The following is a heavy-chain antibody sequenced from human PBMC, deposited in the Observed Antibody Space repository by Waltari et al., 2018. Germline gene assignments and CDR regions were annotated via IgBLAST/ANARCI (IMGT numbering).Heavy chain of an antibody. CDR2: INSNGSST. D-gene: IGHD6-6*01. V-gene: IGHV3-74*01. Sequence: EVQLVVSGGGLVQPGGSLRLSCAASGFTFSRYWMHWFRQAPGKGLGGVSRINSNGSSTSYAASVKVRFTISRDNAKNTLYLQMNSLRAEDTAVYYCARDRGSSSSSPFDYWGQGTLVTVSS. CDR3: ARDRGSSSSSPFDY. J-gene: IGHJ4*02. CDR1: GFTFSRYW.